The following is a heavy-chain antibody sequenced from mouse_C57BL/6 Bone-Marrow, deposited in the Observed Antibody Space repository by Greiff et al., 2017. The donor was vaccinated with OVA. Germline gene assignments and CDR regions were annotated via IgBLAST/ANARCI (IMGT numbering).Heavy chain of an antibody. CDR3: AREGYAWFAY. Sequence: EVKLVESGGGLVKPGGSLKLSCAASGFTFGSYAMSWVRQTPEKRLEWVATISDGGSYTYYPDNVKGRFTISRDNAKNNLYLQMSHLKSEDTAMYYCAREGYAWFAYWGQGTLVTVSA. CDR1: GFTFGSYA. V-gene: IGHV5-4*01. CDR2: ISDGGSYT. J-gene: IGHJ3*01. D-gene: IGHD2-14*01.